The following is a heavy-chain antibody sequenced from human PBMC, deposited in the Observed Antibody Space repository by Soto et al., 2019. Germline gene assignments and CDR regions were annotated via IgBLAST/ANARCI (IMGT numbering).Heavy chain of an antibody. CDR1: GFTFSSYG. Sequence: QVQLVESGGGVVQPGRSLRLSCAASGFTFSSYGMHWVRQAPGKGLEWVAVIWYDGSNKYYADSVKGRFTISRDNSKNTLYLQMNSLRAEDTAVYYCARDRRAEAAAGLVWWFDPWGQGTLVTVSS. V-gene: IGHV3-33*01. J-gene: IGHJ5*02. D-gene: IGHD6-13*01. CDR2: IWYDGSNK. CDR3: ARDRRAEAAAGLVWWFDP.